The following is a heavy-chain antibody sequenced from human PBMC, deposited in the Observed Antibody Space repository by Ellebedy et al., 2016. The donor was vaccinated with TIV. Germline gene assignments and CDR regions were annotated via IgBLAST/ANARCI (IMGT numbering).Heavy chain of an antibody. Sequence: GESLKISCAVSGFSFSSYWMSWVRQAPGKGLEWVANIRQDGTKNFVDSVKGRFSISRDNAHNSLYLQMNSLRVEDTAVYYCARDGAYGDYAPGQYGMDVWGQGTTVIVS. CDR2: IRQDGTK. J-gene: IGHJ6*02. CDR3: ARDGAYGDYAPGQYGMDV. V-gene: IGHV3-7*03. D-gene: IGHD4-17*01. CDR1: GFSFSSYW.